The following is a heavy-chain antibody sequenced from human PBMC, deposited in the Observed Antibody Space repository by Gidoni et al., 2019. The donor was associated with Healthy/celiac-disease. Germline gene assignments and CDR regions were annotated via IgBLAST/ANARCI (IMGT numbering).Heavy chain of an antibody. CDR3: ARGLGSGLPDAFDI. CDR2: IYYSGST. D-gene: IGHD6-19*01. V-gene: IGHV4-59*01. Sequence: QVQLQESGPGLVKPSETLSLTCTVSGGSISSYYWSWIRQPPGKGLEWIGYIYYSGSTNYNPSLKSRVTISVDTSKNQFSLKLSSVTAADTAVYYCARGLGSGLPDAFDIWGQGTMVTVSS. CDR1: GGSISSYY. J-gene: IGHJ3*02.